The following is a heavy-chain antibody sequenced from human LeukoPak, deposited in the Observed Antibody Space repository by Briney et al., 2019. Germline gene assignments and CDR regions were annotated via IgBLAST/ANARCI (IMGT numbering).Heavy chain of an antibody. D-gene: IGHD6-19*01. J-gene: IGHJ6*02. V-gene: IGHV3-7*01. CDR3: ARPSGYSSGWYYYYGMDV. CDR1: GFTLNNAW. CDR2: IKQDGSEK. Sequence: PGGSLRLSCAASGFTLNNAWMSWVRQAPGKGLEWVANIKQDGSEKYYVDSVKGRFTISRDNAKNSLYLQMNSLRAEDTAVYYCARPSGYSSGWYYYYGMDVWGQGTTVTVSS.